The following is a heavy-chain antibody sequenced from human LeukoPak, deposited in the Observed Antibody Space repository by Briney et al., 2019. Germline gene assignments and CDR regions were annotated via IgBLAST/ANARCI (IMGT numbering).Heavy chain of an antibody. CDR2: IIPSFGTA. D-gene: IGHD2-2*01. CDR1: GGTFSSYA. CDR3: ASRLYCSNTRCRHFPFAY. Sequence: GASVKVSCKASGGTFSSYAINWVRQAPGQGLEWMGGIIPSFGTANYAQKFQDRVTITADESTSTAYMELSSLRSEDTAIYYCASRLYCSNTRCRHFPFAYCGQGTLVTVSS. V-gene: IGHV1-69*13. J-gene: IGHJ4*02.